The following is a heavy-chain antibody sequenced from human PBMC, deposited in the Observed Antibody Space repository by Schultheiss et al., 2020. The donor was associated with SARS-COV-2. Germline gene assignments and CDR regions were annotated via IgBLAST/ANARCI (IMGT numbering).Heavy chain of an antibody. CDR1: GGSISSGGYS. CDR3: ARGLANPYFDY. J-gene: IGHJ4*02. Sequence: SETLSLTCTVSGGSISSGGYSWSWIRQPPGKGLEWIGSIYHSGSTYYNPSLKSRVTISVDTSKNQFSLKLSSVTAADTAVYYCARGLANPYFDYWGQGTLVTVSS. V-gene: IGHV4-39*07. CDR2: IYHSGST.